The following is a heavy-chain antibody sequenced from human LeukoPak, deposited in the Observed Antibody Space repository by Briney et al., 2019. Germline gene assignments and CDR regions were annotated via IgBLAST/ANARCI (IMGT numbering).Heavy chain of an antibody. CDR1: GGSISSSSYY. CDR2: IYYSGST. Sequence: PSETLSLTCTVSGGSISSSSYYWGWIRQPPGKGLEWIGSIYYSGSTNYNPSLKSRVTISVDKSKNQFSLKLSSVTAADTAVYYCASAMSGYDSPLDYWGQGTLVTVSS. V-gene: IGHV4-39*07. D-gene: IGHD5-12*01. J-gene: IGHJ4*02. CDR3: ASAMSGYDSPLDY.